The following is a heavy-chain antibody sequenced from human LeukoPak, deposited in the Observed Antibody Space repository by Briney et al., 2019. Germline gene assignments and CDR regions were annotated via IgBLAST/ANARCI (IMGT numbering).Heavy chain of an antibody. CDR3: AKDRQQQLVRDYYYYGMDV. CDR2: ISYDGSNK. Sequence: GGSLRLSCAASGFTFSSYGMHWVRQAPGKGLEWVAVISYDGSNKYYADSVKGRFTISRDNSKNTLYLQMNSLRAEDTAVYYCAKDRQQQLVRDYYYYGMDVWGQGTTVTVSS. CDR1: GFTFSSYG. J-gene: IGHJ6*02. D-gene: IGHD6-13*01. V-gene: IGHV3-30*18.